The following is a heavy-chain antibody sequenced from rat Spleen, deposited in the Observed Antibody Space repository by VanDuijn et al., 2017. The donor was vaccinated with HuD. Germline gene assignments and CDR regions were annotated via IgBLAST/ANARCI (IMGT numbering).Heavy chain of an antibody. Sequence: EVQLVESGGGLVQPGRSLKLSCAASGFIFSDYNMAWVRQAPKKGLEWVATFSYDGGNTYYRDSVKGRFTISRDNAKSTLYLQINSLRSEDTATYYCTRGRDYGYTYAHDYWGQGVMVTVSS. CDR2: FSYDGGNT. V-gene: IGHV5-7*01. D-gene: IGHD1-9*01. CDR3: TRGRDYGYTYAHDY. CDR1: GFIFSDYN. J-gene: IGHJ2*01.